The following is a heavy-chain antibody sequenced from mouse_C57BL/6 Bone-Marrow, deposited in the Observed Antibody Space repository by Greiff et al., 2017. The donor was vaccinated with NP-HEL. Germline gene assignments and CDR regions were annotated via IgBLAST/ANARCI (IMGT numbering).Heavy chain of an antibody. D-gene: IGHD2-5*01. Sequence: QVQLKQPGAELVKPGASVKLSCKASGYTFTSYWMQWVKQRPGQGLEWIGEIDPSDSYTNYNQKFKGKATLTVDTSSSPAYMQLSSLTSEDSAVYYCAREGPTIVTPYYFDNWGQGTTLTVSS. J-gene: IGHJ2*01. V-gene: IGHV1-50*01. CDR3: AREGPTIVTPYYFDN. CDR1: GYTFTSYW. CDR2: IDPSDSYT.